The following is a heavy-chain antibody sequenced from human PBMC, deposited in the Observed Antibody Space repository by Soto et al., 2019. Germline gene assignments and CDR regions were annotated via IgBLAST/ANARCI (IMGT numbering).Heavy chain of an antibody. Sequence: EVQLVESGGGLVKPGGSLRLSCAASGFTFNNAWMSWVRQAPGKGLEWVGRIKSYTDGGTVDYAAPVNGRFTISRDDSKNTVYLQMNSLKTEDTAVYYCATDLKTGTERGKFDYWGQGTLVTVSS. CDR2: IKSYTDGGTV. J-gene: IGHJ4*02. V-gene: IGHV3-15*01. CDR1: GFTFNNAW. CDR3: ATDLKTGTERGKFDY. D-gene: IGHD1-1*01.